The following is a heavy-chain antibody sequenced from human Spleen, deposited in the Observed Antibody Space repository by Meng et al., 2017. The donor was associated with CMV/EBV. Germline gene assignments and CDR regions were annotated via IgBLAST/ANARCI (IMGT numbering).Heavy chain of an antibody. Sequence: GEALKISCAASGFTFSSYWMSWVRQAPGKGLEWVANIKQDGSEKYYVDSVKGRFTVSRDNAKKSLSLQMNSLRVDDTAVYYCARDPPEWELPLDYWGQGTLVTVSS. V-gene: IGHV3-7*01. D-gene: IGHD1-26*01. CDR3: ARDPPEWELPLDY. CDR1: GFTFSSYW. J-gene: IGHJ4*02. CDR2: IKQDGSEK.